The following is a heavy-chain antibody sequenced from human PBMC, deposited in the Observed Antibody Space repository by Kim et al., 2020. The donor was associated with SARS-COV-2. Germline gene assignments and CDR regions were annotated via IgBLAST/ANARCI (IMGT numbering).Heavy chain of an antibody. CDR1: GGSISSYY. V-gene: IGHV4-59*13. CDR3: ARRGSWYVGGMDV. J-gene: IGHJ6*02. D-gene: IGHD6-13*01. Sequence: SETLSLTCTVSGGSISSYYWSWIRQPPGKGLEWIGYIYYSGSTNYNPSLKSRVTISVDTSKNQFSLKLSSVTAADTAVYYCARRGSWYVGGMDVWGQGTTVTVSS. CDR2: IYYSGST.